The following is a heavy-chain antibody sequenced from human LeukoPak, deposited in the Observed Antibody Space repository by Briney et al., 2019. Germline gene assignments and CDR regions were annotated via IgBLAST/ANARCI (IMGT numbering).Heavy chain of an antibody. J-gene: IGHJ4*02. D-gene: IGHD6-13*01. CDR1: GGSISSYY. CDR2: IYYSGST. CDR3: ARWGRRAAAGTNVLDY. Sequence: PSETLSLTCTVSGGSISSYYWSWIRQPPGKGLEWIGYIYYSGSTNYNPSLKSRVTISVDTSENQFSLKLSSVTAADTAVYYCARWGRRAAAGTNVLDYWGQGTLVTVSP. V-gene: IGHV4-59*08.